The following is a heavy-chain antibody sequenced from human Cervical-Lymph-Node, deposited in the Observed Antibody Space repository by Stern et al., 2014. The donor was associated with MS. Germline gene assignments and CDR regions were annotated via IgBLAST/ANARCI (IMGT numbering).Heavy chain of an antibody. D-gene: IGHD6-13*01. J-gene: IGHJ4*02. CDR1: GETFSSDA. CDR2: IIPMTEIA. CDR3: ARGGSSWYSDF. V-gene: IGHV1-69*01. Sequence: VQLVESGAEVKKPGSSVKVSCKSSGETFSSDAISWVRQAPGQGLEWMGGIIPMTEIANYAQKFQGRVTITADEATRTAYMDLSGLRSDDTAVYYCARGGSSWYSDFWGQGTLVTVSS.